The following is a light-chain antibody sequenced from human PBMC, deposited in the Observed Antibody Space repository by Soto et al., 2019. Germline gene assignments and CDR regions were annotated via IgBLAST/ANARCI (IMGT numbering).Light chain of an antibody. CDR2: EAN. CDR3: QQANSFPIT. J-gene: IGKJ5*01. V-gene: IGKV1-12*01. CDR1: QGLKF. Sequence: DLQMTQSPSSVSASVGDTVTITCRASQGLKFLAWYQQKPGKAPRLLIYEANNLQSGVPPRFSGSGSGTDFTLTISSLQPEDFATYFCQQANSFPITFGQGTRLEIK.